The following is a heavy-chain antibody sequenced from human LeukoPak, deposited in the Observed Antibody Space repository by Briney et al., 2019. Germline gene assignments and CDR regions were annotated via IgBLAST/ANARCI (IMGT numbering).Heavy chain of an antibody. CDR1: GGTFSSYA. CDR2: IIPIFGTA. Sequence: SVTVSCKASGGTFSSYAISWVRQAPGQGLEWMGGIIPIFGTANYAQKFQGRVTITADESTSTAYMELSSLRSEDTAVYYCARAIRYIDWLLPFGMDVWGKGTTVTVSS. CDR3: ARAIRYIDWLLPFGMDV. J-gene: IGHJ6*04. D-gene: IGHD3-9*01. V-gene: IGHV1-69*13.